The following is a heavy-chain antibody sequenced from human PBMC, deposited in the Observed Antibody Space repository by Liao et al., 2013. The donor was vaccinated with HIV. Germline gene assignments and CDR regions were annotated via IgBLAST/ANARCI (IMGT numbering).Heavy chain of an antibody. Sequence: QLQLQESGPGLVKPSETLSLTCTVSGGSISSSSYYWGWIRQPPGKGLEWIGRVHASGTTIYNPSLKSRVTISVDTSMNQFSLKVSSVTAADTAVYYCARGAGYSYGRRMDIWGQGTMVTVSS. V-gene: IGHV4-39*07. CDR2: VHASGTT. CDR3: ARGAGYSYGRRMDI. J-gene: IGHJ3*02. CDR1: GGSISSSSYY. D-gene: IGHD5-18*01.